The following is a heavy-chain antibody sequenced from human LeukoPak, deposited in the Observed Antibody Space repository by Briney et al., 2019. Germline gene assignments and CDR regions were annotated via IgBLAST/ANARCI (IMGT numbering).Heavy chain of an antibody. J-gene: IGHJ4*02. CDR3: AKDHYYDILTGYYGY. V-gene: IGHV3-23*01. Sequence: GGSLRLSCAASGFTFSSYAMSWVRQAPGKGLEWVSAISGSDGSTYYADSVKGRFTISRDNSKNTLYLQMNSLRAEDTAVYYCAKDHYYDILTGYYGYWGQGTLVTVSS. D-gene: IGHD3-9*01. CDR2: ISGSDGST. CDR1: GFTFSSYA.